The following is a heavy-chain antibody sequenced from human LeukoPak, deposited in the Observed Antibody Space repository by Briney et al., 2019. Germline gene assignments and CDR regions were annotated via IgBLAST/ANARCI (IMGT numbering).Heavy chain of an antibody. V-gene: IGHV4-59*01. CDR2: MSYSGST. CDR3: GRGMPQVWVHWFDP. D-gene: IGHD5-18*01. CDR1: GGSTGNYY. J-gene: IGHJ5*02. Sequence: SETLSLTCSVSGGSTGNYYWNWIRKTPGKGLEWIGYMSYSGSTKYNPSLESRVTISGDMSKKQFSLKLRSVTAADTAIYYGGRGMPQVWVHWFDPWGQGTLVIVSS.